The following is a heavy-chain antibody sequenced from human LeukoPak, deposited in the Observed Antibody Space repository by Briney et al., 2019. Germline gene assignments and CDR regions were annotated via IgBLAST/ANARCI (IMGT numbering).Heavy chain of an antibody. CDR2: IKQDGSEK. Sequence: PGGSLRLSCAASGVTFSSYWMSWVRQAPGKGLEWVANIKQDGSEKYYVDSVNGRFTISRDNAKNSLYLQMNSLRAEDTAVYYCARVGEQQLGWFDPWGQGTLVTVSS. CDR3: ARVGEQQLGWFDP. V-gene: IGHV3-7*03. D-gene: IGHD6-13*01. J-gene: IGHJ5*02. CDR1: GVTFSSYW.